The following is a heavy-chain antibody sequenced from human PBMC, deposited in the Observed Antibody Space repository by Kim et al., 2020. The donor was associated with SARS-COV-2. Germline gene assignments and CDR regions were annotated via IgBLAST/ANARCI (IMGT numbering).Heavy chain of an antibody. D-gene: IGHD2-2*01. CDR1: GGSISSGGYY. J-gene: IGHJ4*01. CDR3: VRYCRSTSCYGVDY. CDR2: IYYSGST. Sequence: SETLSLTCTVSGGSISSGGYYWSWIRQHPGKGLEGIGYIYYSGSTYYNPSLKSRVSISLDTSKNQFSLKLSSVTAAATAVYYCVRYCRSTSCYGVDYWG. V-gene: IGHV4-31*03.